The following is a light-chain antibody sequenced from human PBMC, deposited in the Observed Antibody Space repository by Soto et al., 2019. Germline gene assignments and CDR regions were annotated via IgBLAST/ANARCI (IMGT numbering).Light chain of an antibody. CDR3: QQYGSSPYT. V-gene: IGKV3-15*01. CDR2: GVS. Sequence: EIVMTQSPGTLSVSPGERATLSCRASQSVSVNLAWYQQKPGQAPRLLIYGVSTRATGIPARFSGSESGTEFTLTISSLQSEDFAVYYCQQYGSSPYTFGLGTKLEIK. CDR1: QSVSVN. J-gene: IGKJ2*01.